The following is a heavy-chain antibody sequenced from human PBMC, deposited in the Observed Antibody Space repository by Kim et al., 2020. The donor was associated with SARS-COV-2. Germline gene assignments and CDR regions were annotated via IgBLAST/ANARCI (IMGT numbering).Heavy chain of an antibody. D-gene: IGHD4-17*01. CDR3: ATGYGDYRYFDY. CDR2: FDPEDGET. Sequence: ASVKVSCKVSGYTLTELSMHWVRQAPGKGLEWMGGFDPEDGETIYAQKFQGRVTMTEDTSTDTAYMELSSLRSEDTAVYYCATGYGDYRYFDYWGQGTLVTVSS. V-gene: IGHV1-24*01. CDR1: GYTLTELS. J-gene: IGHJ4*02.